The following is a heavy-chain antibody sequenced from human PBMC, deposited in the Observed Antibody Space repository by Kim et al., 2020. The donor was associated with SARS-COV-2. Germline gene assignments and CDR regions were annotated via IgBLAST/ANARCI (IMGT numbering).Heavy chain of an antibody. CDR3: AKSRGDLWSGYVHWFDP. V-gene: IGHV3-23*01. CDR2: VSGSGDHT. J-gene: IGHJ5*02. Sequence: GGSLRLSCVASGFTFDNYAMSWVRQAPGKGLEWVSSVSGSGDHTQYADSVKGRFTISRDNSRNTLHLQMNNLGADDAALYYCAKSRGDLWSGYVHWFDP. D-gene: IGHD3-3*01. CDR1: GFTFDNYA.